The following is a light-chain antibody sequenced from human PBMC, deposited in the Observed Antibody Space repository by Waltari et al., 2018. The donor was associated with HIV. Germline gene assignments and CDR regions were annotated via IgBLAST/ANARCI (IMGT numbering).Light chain of an antibody. J-gene: IGLJ1*01. CDR3: AAWDDSLSGYV. CDR2: RNN. Sequence: QSVLTQPPSASGTPGQRVTISCSGSSSSIGSNYVYWYQQLPGTAPKLLIYRNNQRPSGVPDRFSGSKSGTSASLAISGLRSEDEADYYWAAWDDSLSGYVFGTGTKVTVL. V-gene: IGLV1-47*01. CDR1: SSSIGSNY.